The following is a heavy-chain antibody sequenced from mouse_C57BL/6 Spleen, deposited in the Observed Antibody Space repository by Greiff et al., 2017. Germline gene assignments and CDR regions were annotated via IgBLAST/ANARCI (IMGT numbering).Heavy chain of an antibody. CDR2: INPSNGGT. D-gene: IGHD1-1*01. CDR1: GYTFTDYC. CDR3: AGEGGYGSGYGRYAMDY. J-gene: IGHJ4*01. Sequence: VQLQQSGTELVKPGASVKLSCKASGYTFTDYCMHWVKQRPGQGLEWIGNINPSNGGTSYNEKFKGKATLTVDKSSSTAYMQLSSLTSEDSAVYYCAGEGGYGSGYGRYAMDYWGQGTSLTVSS. V-gene: IGHV1-53*01.